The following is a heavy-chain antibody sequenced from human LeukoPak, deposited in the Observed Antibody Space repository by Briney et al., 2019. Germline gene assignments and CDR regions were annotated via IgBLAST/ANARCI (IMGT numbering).Heavy chain of an antibody. Sequence: GGSLRLSCAASGFTFSDYYMSWIRQAPGKGLEWVSYISSSSSYINYADSVKGRFTISRDNAKNSLYLQMNSLRAEDTAVYYCARYSYGSDYYYYYGMDVWGQGTTVTVSS. D-gene: IGHD5-18*01. CDR3: ARYSYGSDYYYYYGMDV. V-gene: IGHV3-11*03. CDR2: ISSSSSYI. CDR1: GFTFSDYY. J-gene: IGHJ6*02.